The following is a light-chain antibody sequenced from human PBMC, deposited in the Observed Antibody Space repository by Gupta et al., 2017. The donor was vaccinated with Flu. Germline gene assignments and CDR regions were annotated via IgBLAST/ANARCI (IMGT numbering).Light chain of an antibody. CDR1: QSVLYDSTEKDY. CDR2: WAT. V-gene: IGKV4-1*01. Sequence: NCESSQSVLYDSTEKDYLSWYQQKPGQPPKLLISWATTRESGVPDRFSASGSGTDFTLTIASLQAEDVAVYYCQQYYDVPFTFGGGTKVEIK. J-gene: IGKJ4*01. CDR3: QQYYDVPFT.